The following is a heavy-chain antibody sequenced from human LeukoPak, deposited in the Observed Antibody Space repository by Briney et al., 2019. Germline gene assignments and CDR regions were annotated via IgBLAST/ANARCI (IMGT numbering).Heavy chain of an antibody. D-gene: IGHD1-26*01. Sequence: PSETLSLTCTVSGGSISSYYWSWIRQPPGKGLEWIGYIYYSGSTNYNPSLKSRVTISVDTSKNQFSLKLSSVTAADTAVYYCARELVGAAFDYWGQGTLVTASS. CDR3: ARELVGAAFDY. CDR1: GGSISSYY. J-gene: IGHJ4*02. V-gene: IGHV4-59*01. CDR2: IYYSGST.